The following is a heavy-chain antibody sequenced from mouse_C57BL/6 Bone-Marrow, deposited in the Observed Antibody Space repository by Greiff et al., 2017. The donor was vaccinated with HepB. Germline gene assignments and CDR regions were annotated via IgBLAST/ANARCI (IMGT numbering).Heavy chain of an antibody. CDR1: GFSLTSYA. V-gene: IGHV2-9-1*01. CDR2: IWTGGGT. Sequence: VKLVESGPGLVAPSQSLSITCTVSGFSLTSYAISWVRQPPGKGLEWLGVIWTGGGTNYNSALKSRLSISKDNSKSQVFLKMNSLQTDDTARYYCAREPSMVTTRDWYFDVWGTGTTVTVSS. CDR3: AREPSMVTTRDWYFDV. D-gene: IGHD2-9*01. J-gene: IGHJ1*03.